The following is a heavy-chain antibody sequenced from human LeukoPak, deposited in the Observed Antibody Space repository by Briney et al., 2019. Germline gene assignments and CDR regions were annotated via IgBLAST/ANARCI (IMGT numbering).Heavy chain of an antibody. J-gene: IGHJ4*02. D-gene: IGHD3-10*01. CDR1: GFTFRNYV. CDR2: TSSDLNVK. CDR3: AREGYYGSGSPPSLYFDY. V-gene: IGHV3-30-3*01. Sequence: GGSLRLSCAASGFTFRNYVIHWVRQAPGKGLEWVAVTSSDLNVKLYADSVKGRFTIPRDNSRSTLYLQMNSLRPEDTAIYYCAREGYYGSGSPPSLYFDYWGQGTLVTVSS.